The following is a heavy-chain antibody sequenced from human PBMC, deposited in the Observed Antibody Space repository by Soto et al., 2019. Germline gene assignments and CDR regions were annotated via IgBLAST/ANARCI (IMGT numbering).Heavy chain of an antibody. CDR1: GFTFSHYA. CDR3: AKDGSHTFDY. Sequence: QVQLVESGGGVVQPGRSLRLSCAASGFTFSHYAMHWVRQAPGKGLEWVALMSYDGSNEYYADSVKGRFTISRDNSKNTLYLQMNSLRAEDTAVYDCAKDGSHTFDYWGQGTLVTVSS. CDR2: MSYDGSNE. D-gene: IGHD1-26*01. J-gene: IGHJ4*02. V-gene: IGHV3-30*18.